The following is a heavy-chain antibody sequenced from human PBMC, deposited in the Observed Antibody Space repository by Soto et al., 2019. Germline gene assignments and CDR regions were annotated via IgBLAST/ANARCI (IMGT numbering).Heavy chain of an antibody. D-gene: IGHD6-13*01. V-gene: IGHV3-23*01. Sequence: GGSLRLSCAASEFTFSTYAMTWVRQAPGRGLQWVATISDSGDITYCADSVKGRFTISRDNSRNTLYLQMNSLRAEDTALYYCAKSYSSNWYDYFDYWGQGTLVTVSS. CDR3: AKSYSSNWYDYFDY. CDR2: ISDSGDIT. CDR1: EFTFSTYA. J-gene: IGHJ4*02.